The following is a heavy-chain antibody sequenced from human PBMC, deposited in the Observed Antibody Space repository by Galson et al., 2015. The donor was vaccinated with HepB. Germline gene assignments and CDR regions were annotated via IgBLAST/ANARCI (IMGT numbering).Heavy chain of an antibody. V-gene: IGHV3-9*01. CDR1: GFIFDDYT. J-gene: IGHJ3*01. CDR3: AKDMGHGDYGWAFDV. D-gene: IGHD4-17*01. CDR2: ISWNSGNI. Sequence: SLRLSCAGSGFIFDDYTMHWVRQVPGKGLEWVSRISWNSGNIGYADSVKGRFTISRDNAENSLFLQMDSLTAEDTALYYCAKDMGHGDYGWAFDVWGQGAMVSVSS.